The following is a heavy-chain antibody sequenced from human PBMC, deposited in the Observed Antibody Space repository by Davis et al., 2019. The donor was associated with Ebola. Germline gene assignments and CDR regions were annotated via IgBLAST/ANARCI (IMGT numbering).Heavy chain of an antibody. V-gene: IGHV3-30*03. CDR1: GFTFSSYG. CDR3: ARDHPGVGGSLDY. Sequence: GGSLRLSCAASGFTFSSYGMHWVRQAPGKGLEWVAVISSDGSNKYYADSVKGRFTISRDNSKNTLYLQMNSLRAEDTAVYYCARDHPGVGGSLDYWGQGTLVTVSS. D-gene: IGHD1-26*01. CDR2: ISSDGSNK. J-gene: IGHJ4*02.